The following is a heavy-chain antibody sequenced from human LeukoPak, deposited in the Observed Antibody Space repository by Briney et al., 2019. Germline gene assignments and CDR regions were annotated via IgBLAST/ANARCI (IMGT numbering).Heavy chain of an antibody. CDR2: MSPNSGDT. CDR3: VRTPPNWGFDY. J-gene: IGHJ4*02. D-gene: IGHD7-27*01. Sequence: PAASVKVSCKASGYTFTSHDINWVRQATGQGLEWMGWMSPNSGDTGYAQKFQGRVTMTSDSSISTAYMELSSLRSEDTAIYYCVRTPPNWGFDYWGPGTLVTVSS. CDR1: GYTFTSHD. V-gene: IGHV1-8*01.